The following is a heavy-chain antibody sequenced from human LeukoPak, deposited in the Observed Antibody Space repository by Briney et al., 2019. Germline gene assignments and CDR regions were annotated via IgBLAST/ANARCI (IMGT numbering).Heavy chain of an antibody. CDR3: AKWGSYDSSGYSG. V-gene: IGHV4-34*01. CDR2: INHSGST. D-gene: IGHD3-22*01. CDR1: GGSFSGYY. J-gene: IGHJ4*02. Sequence: SETLSHTCAVYGGSFSGYYWSWIRQPPGKGLEWIGEINHSGSTNYNPSLKSRVTISVDTSKNQFSLKLSSVTAADTAVYYCAKWGSYDSSGYSGWGQGTLVTVSS.